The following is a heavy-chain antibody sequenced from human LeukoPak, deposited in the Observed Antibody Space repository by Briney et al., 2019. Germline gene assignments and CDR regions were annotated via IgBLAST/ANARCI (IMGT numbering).Heavy chain of an antibody. CDR1: GGSIISHY. V-gene: IGHV4-59*11. Sequence: PSETLSLTCTVSGGSIISHYWTWIRQSPVKGLGWIGDISNSGSTRYNPSLKSRVTISIDTSKNQFSLKLSSVTAADTAVYYCGRDALVGYFSYYYMDVWGKGTTVTVSS. CDR3: GRDALVGYFSYYYMDV. CDR2: ISNSGST. J-gene: IGHJ6*03. D-gene: IGHD2-15*01.